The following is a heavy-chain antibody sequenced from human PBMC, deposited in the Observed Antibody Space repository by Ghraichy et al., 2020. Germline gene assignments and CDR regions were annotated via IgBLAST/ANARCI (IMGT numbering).Heavy chain of an antibody. V-gene: IGHV3-23*01. CDR2: ISGSGGST. J-gene: IGHJ6*02. Sequence: GSLRLSCAASGFTFSSCAMSWVRQAPGKGLEWVSAISGSGGSTYYADSVKGRFTISRDNSKNTLYLQMNSLRAEDTAVYYCAKSYTGGVRGVIGYYYYGMDVWGQGTTVTVSS. CDR1: GFTFSSCA. D-gene: IGHD3-10*01. CDR3: AKSYTGGVRGVIGYYYYGMDV.